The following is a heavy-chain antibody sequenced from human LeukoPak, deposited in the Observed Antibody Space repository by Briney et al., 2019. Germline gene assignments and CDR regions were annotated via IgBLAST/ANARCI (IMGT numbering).Heavy chain of an antibody. Sequence: PSQTLSLTCTVSGGSISSGGYYWSWIRQHPGKGLEWIGYIYYSGSTYYNPSLKSRVTISVDTSKNQFSLKLSSVTAADTAVYYCASGEVSYYDSRGYSQPVFDYWGQGTLVTVSS. CDR2: IYYSGST. J-gene: IGHJ4*02. CDR1: GGSISSGGYY. CDR3: ASGEVSYYDSRGYSQPVFDY. D-gene: IGHD3-22*01. V-gene: IGHV4-31*03.